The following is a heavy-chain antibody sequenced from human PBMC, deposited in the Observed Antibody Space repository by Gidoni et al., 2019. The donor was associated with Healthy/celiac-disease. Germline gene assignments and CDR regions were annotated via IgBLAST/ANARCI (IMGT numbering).Heavy chain of an antibody. Sequence: EVQLVESGGGLVKPGGSLRLSCDASRCTFSIYSMNWVRQAPGKGLEWVSFISSSSSDIYYADSVKGRFTISRDNAKNSLYLQMNSLRAEDTAVYYCARDPGDYDSSGYYRGYYYYMDVWGKGTTVTVSS. J-gene: IGHJ6*03. V-gene: IGHV3-21*01. CDR2: ISSSSSDI. CDR3: ARDPGDYDSSGYYRGYYYYMDV. CDR1: RCTFSIYS. D-gene: IGHD3-22*01.